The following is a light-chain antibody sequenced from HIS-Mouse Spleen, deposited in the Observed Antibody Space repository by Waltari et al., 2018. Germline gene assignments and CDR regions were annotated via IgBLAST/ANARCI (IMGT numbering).Light chain of an antibody. V-gene: IGLV3-10*01. Sequence: SYELTQPPSVSVSPGQTARITCSGDALQKNYAYWYQQKSGQAPVLVIYEDSKRPSGIPERFSGSSSGTMATLTISGAQVEDEADYYCYSTDSSGNHVVFGGGTKLTVL. J-gene: IGLJ2*01. CDR3: YSTDSSGNHVV. CDR1: ALQKNY. CDR2: EDS.